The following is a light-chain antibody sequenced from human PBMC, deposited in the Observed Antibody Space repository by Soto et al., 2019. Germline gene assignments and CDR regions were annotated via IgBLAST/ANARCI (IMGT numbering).Light chain of an antibody. V-gene: IGKV3-20*01. J-gene: IGKJ3*01. CDR2: GAS. CDR1: QSVSNNY. CDR3: QQYAESPLT. Sequence: EIVLTQSPGTLSLSPGERATLSCRASQSVSNNYLAWYQQKPGQAPRLLIYGASNRATGIPDRFSGSGSGTDFTLTISRLEPEDFAVYYCQQYAESPLTFGPGTKVDIK.